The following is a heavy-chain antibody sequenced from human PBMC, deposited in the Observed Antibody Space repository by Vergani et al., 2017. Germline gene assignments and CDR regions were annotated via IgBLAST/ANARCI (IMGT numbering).Heavy chain of an antibody. Sequence: QVQLQESGPGLVKPSETLSLTCTVSGGSISSYYWSWIRQPPGKGLEWIGYIYYSGSTNYHPSLKSRVTISVDTSKNQFSRKLSSVTAADTAVYYCARGSYGSFREDYWGQGTLVTVSS. J-gene: IGHJ4*02. CDR1: GGSISSYY. CDR2: IYYSGST. V-gene: IGHV4-59*01. D-gene: IGHD5-18*01. CDR3: ARGSYGSFREDY.